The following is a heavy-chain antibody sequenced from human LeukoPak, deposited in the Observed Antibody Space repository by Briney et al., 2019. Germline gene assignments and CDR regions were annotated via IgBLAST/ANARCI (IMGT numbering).Heavy chain of an antibody. CDR2: IKSKTDGGTT. CDR1: GFTFSNAW. CDR3: TTDSGSSGYSYGYDY. J-gene: IGHJ4*02. Sequence: GGSLRLSCAASGFTFSNAWMNWVRQAPGKGLEWVGRIKSKTDGGTTDYAAPVKGRFTTLRDDSKNTLYLQMNSLKTEDTAVYYCTTDSGSSGYSYGYDYWGQGTLVTVSS. V-gene: IGHV3-15*07. D-gene: IGHD5-18*01.